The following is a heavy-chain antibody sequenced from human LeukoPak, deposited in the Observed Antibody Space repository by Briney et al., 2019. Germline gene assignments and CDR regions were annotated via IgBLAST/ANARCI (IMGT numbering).Heavy chain of an antibody. CDR3: ARFPYFEGFDY. J-gene: IGHJ4*02. V-gene: IGHV4-4*08. D-gene: IGHD3-9*01. CDR1: VGSIESYY. CDR2: IAASGTT. Sequence: SETLSLTCSVSVGSIESYYWSWIRQPPGKGLEFIGYIAASGTTKHNPSLKSRVTLSMDTSKNQFSLKLRSVTAADTAVYFCARFPYFEGFDYWGQGTQVIVSS.